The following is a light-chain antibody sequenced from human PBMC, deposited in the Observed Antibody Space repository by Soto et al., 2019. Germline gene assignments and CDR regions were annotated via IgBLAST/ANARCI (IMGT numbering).Light chain of an antibody. J-gene: IGLJ1*01. V-gene: IGLV2-14*01. CDR2: DVT. Sequence: QSVLTQPASVSGSPGQSITISCTGTSSDVDGYDFVSWYQQHPGKAPKLMIYDVTNRPSGVSDRFSGSKSGNTASLTISGLQAEDEADYYCSSYISGSTPYVFGTGTKVTVL. CDR1: SSDVDGYDF. CDR3: SSYISGSTPYV.